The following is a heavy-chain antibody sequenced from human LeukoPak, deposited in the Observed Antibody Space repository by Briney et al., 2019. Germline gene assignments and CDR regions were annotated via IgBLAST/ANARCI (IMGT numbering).Heavy chain of an antibody. CDR1: GGSISSYY. CDR3: ARGGDCSGGSCNNWFDP. V-gene: IGHV4-59*01. CDR2: IYYSGST. D-gene: IGHD2-15*01. J-gene: IGHJ5*02. Sequence: SETLSLTCTVSGGSISSYYWSWIRQPPGKGLEWIGYIYYSGSTNYNPSLKSRVTISVDTSKNQCFLKLSSVTAADTAVYYCARGGDCSGGSCNNWFDPWGQGTLVTVSS.